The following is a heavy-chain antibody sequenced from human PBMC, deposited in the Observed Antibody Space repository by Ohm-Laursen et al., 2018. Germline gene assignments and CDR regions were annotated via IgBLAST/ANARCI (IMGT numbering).Heavy chain of an antibody. V-gene: IGHV3-30*18. CDR3: AKEIGRVYYYYYGMDV. CDR1: GFTFGSYG. Sequence: RSLRLSCSASGFTFGSYGMHWVRQAPGKGLEWVAVISYDGSNKYYADSVKGRFTISRDNSKNTLYLQMNSLRAEDTAVYYCAKEIGRVYYYYYGMDVWGQGTTVTVSS. D-gene: IGHD1-26*01. J-gene: IGHJ6*02. CDR2: ISYDGSNK.